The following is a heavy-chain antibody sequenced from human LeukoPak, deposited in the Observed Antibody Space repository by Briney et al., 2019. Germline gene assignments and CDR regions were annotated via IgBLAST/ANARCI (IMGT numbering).Heavy chain of an antibody. J-gene: IGHJ4*02. V-gene: IGHV3-48*03. CDR2: ISDTDSTR. Sequence: GGSLRLSCAASGFIFSDYEINWVRQAPGKGLEWISYISDTDSTRHYGDSVKGRFSVSRDNAQNSVYLQMHSLRVEDTAVYYCTTDHVGATVEFDSWGQGTLVTVSS. CDR3: TTDHVGATVEFDS. D-gene: IGHD1-26*01. CDR1: GFIFSDYE.